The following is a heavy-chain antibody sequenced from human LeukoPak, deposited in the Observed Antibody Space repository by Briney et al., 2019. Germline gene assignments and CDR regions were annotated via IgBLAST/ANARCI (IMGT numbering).Heavy chain of an antibody. J-gene: IGHJ4*02. CDR1: GFTVSSNY. CDR2: IYSGDRT. CDR3: GGNSDY. D-gene: IGHD4-23*01. V-gene: IGHV3-53*01. Sequence: PGGSLRLSCAVSGFTVSSNYMSWIRQAPGKGLEWVSVIYSGDRTYYADSVKGRFTISRDNSKNTLYLQVNSLSPEDMAVYYCGGNSDYWGQGTLVTISS.